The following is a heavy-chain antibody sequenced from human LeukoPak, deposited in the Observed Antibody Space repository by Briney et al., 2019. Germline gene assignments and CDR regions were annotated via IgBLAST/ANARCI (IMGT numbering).Heavy chain of an antibody. CDR2: ISAYNGNT. J-gene: IGHJ3*02. Sequence: GASVKVSCKASGYTFTSYGISWVRQAPGQGLEWMGWISAYNGNTNYAQKLQGRVTMTTDTSTSTAYMELRSLRSDDTAVYYCARYMCGSCYYYGSGSPHDAFDIWGQGTMVTVSS. D-gene: IGHD3-10*01. V-gene: IGHV1-18*01. CDR3: ARYMCGSCYYYGSGSPHDAFDI. CDR1: GYTFTSYG.